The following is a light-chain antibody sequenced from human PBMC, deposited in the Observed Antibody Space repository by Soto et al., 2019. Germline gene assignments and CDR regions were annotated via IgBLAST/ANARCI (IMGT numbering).Light chain of an antibody. J-gene: IGKJ1*01. V-gene: IGKV3-15*01. CDR3: QQRNVWPPIT. CDR1: QSISGH. Sequence: EIVLPQSPATLSVSPGERATISCPASQSISGHLDWYQQKPGQAPRLLIYDASTRATGIPDRFSGSGSGAEFTLTIISLEPADFAVYYCQQRNVWPPITVGQGTKVDIK. CDR2: DAS.